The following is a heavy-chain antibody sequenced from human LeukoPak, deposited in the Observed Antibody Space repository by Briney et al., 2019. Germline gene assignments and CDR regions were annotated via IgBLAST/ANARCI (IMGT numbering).Heavy chain of an antibody. CDR2: IRYDGSNK. J-gene: IGHJ5*02. V-gene: IGHV3-30*02. CDR3: AKDYSSSWYNWFDP. CDR1: GFTFSSYG. Sequence: GGSLRLSCAASGFTFSSYGMHWVRQAPGKGLEWVAFIRYDGSNKYYADSVKGRFTISRDNSKNTLYLQMNSPRAEDTAVYYCAKDYSSSWYNWFDPWGQGTLVTVSS. D-gene: IGHD6-13*01.